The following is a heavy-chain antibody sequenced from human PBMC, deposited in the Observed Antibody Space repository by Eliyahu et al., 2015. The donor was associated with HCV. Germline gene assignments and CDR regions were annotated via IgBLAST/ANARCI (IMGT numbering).Heavy chain of an antibody. J-gene: IGHJ4*02. CDR1: GFTFSSYG. CDR3: AKVCGEESEEPYIVVVVAATRYYFDY. D-gene: IGHD2-15*01. Sequence: QVQLVESGGGVVQPGRSLRLSCAASGFTFSSYGMHWVRXAPGKGLEWVAVISYDGTNKYFADSVKGRFTISRDNSKNTLYLQMNSLRAEDTAVYYCAKVCGEESEEPYIVVVVAATRYYFDYWGQGTLVTVSS. V-gene: IGHV3-30*18. CDR2: ISYDGTNK.